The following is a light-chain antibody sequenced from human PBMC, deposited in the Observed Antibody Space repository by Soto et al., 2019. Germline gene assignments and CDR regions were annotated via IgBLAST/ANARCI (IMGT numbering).Light chain of an antibody. CDR1: SSNIGSNN. Sequence: QSVLTQPPSASGTPGQRVTISCSGSSSNIGSNNVNWYQQLPGTAPTLLIYSNNQRPSGVPDRFSGSKSGTSASLAISGLQSEDEADYYCAAWDDSLNGLWVFGGGTKVTVL. V-gene: IGLV1-44*01. CDR3: AAWDDSLNGLWV. J-gene: IGLJ3*02. CDR2: SNN.